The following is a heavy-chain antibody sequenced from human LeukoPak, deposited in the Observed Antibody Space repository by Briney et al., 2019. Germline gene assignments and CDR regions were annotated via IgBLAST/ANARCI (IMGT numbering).Heavy chain of an antibody. D-gene: IGHD5-18*01. CDR2: TYSGGST. J-gene: IGHJ4*02. Sequence: GWALRLSCVASGCTVSNNYMRCVRQAPGKGVEWVSVTYSGGSTYYADSVRGRFTSSRDISKNTLYLQMNSLRAEDTAVYYCARDLGGYGDYWGQGTLVTVSS. CDR3: ARDLGGYGDY. CDR1: GCTVSNNY. V-gene: IGHV3-66*01.